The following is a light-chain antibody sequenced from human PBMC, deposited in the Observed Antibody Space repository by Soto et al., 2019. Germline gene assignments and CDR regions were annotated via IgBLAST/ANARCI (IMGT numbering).Light chain of an antibody. Sequence: GDSVTITCRASQSINRWLAWYQQKPGRDPKLLIYETSILQSGVPSRFSGSGPGTEFTLTISGVQPDDIATYYCQQYSTFWTSGQGTKVDI. CDR2: ETS. CDR3: QQYSTFWT. CDR1: QSINRW. V-gene: IGKV1-5*03. J-gene: IGKJ1*01.